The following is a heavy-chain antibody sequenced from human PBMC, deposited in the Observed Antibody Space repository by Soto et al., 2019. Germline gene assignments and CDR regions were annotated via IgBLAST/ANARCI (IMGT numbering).Heavy chain of an antibody. D-gene: IGHD5-12*01. CDR3: ARDERGYSGYDYYYYGMDV. CDR2: IYYSGST. Sequence: TLSHTCTVSGGSISSGGYCWSWIRKHPGKGLEWIGYIYYSGSTYYNPSLKSRVTISVDTSKNQFSLKLSSVTAADTAVYYCARDERGYSGYDYYYYGMDVWGQGTTLTVSS. J-gene: IGHJ6*02. CDR1: GGSISSGGYC. V-gene: IGHV4-31*03.